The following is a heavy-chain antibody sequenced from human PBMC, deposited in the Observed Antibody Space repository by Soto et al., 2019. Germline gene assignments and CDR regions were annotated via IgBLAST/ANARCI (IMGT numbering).Heavy chain of an antibody. CDR2: ISYDGSNK. D-gene: IGHD6-13*01. V-gene: IGHV3-30*18. J-gene: IGHJ4*02. CDR1: GFTFNSYG. Sequence: QVQLVESGGGVVQPGRSLRLSCAASGFTFNSYGMHWVRQAPGKGLEWVAVISYDGSNKYYADSVKGRFTISRDNSKNALYLQMNSLRDEDTAVYYCAKDGGGGQHIAAAGTYVWYYFDYWGQGTLVTVSS. CDR3: AKDGGGGQHIAAAGTYVWYYFDY.